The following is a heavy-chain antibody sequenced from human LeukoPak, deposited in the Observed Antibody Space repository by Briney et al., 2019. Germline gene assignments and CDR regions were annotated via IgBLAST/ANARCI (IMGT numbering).Heavy chain of an antibody. V-gene: IGHV3-30-3*01. J-gene: IGHJ4*02. CDR1: GFTVSNNY. Sequence: GGSLRLSCAASGFTVSNNYMSWVRQAPGKGLEWVAVISHDGDNKYYADSVKGRFTISRDNSKSTLYVQMNSLRPEDTAVYYCARIGGIAAAGIDYWGQGTLVTVSS. CDR3: ARIGGIAAAGIDY. CDR2: ISHDGDNK. D-gene: IGHD6-13*01.